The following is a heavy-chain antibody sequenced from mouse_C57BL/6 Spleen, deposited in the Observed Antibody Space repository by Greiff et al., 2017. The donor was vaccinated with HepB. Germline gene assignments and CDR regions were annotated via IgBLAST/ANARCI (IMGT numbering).Heavy chain of an antibody. Sequence: VQLQQSGAELVKPGASVKISCKASGYAFSSYWMNWVKQRPGKGLEWIGQIYPGDGDTNYNGKFKGKATLTADKSSSTAYMQLSSLTSEDSAVYFCASGDSNYVDYYAMDYWGQGTSVTVSS. V-gene: IGHV1-80*01. J-gene: IGHJ4*01. CDR3: ASGDSNYVDYYAMDY. CDR2: IYPGDGDT. D-gene: IGHD2-5*01. CDR1: GYAFSSYW.